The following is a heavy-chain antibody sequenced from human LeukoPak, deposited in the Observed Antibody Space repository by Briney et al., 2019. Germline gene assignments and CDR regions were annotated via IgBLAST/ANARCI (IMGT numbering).Heavy chain of an antibody. CDR1: GGTFSSYA. D-gene: IGHD3-22*01. J-gene: IGHJ4*02. Sequence: ASVKVSCKASGGTFSSYAIHWVRQAPGDRLEWMGCFNVGHGNTEYSERFQGRVTITTDASATTHFMELSSLRSEDAAVYYCASQYYYGPTGYYGGFDYWGQGTPVTVSS. CDR2: FNVGHGNT. CDR3: ASQYYYGPTGYYGGFDY. V-gene: IGHV1-3*01.